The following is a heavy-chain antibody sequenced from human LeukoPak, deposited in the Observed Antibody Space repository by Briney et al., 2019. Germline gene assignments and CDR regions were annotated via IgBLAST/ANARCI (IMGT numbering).Heavy chain of an antibody. CDR3: ARGTGTEGDWFDP. Sequence: SETLSLTCTVSGGSISSYYWSWTRQPPGKGLEWTGYISYSGSTNYNPSLKSRVTMSVDTSKNQFSLKLSSVTAADTAVYYCARGTGTEGDWFDPWGQGTLVTVSS. CDR2: ISYSGST. J-gene: IGHJ5*02. D-gene: IGHD1-1*01. V-gene: IGHV4-59*01. CDR1: GGSISSYY.